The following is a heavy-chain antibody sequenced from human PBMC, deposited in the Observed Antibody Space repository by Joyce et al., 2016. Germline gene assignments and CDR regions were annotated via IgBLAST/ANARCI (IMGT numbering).Heavy chain of an antibody. Sequence: EVQLVEYGGALVKPGGSLRVSCIASGFTFSSYSRAWVRQAPGKGLGWVSYISGASSYIFYADSMKGRFTISRDNAKNSLYLQMNSLRGEDTAVYYCARGPNCSGGTCYSTYKYYGMDVWGQGTTVTVSS. J-gene: IGHJ6*02. CDR2: ISGASSYI. CDR1: GFTFSSYS. CDR3: ARGPNCSGGTCYSTYKYYGMDV. D-gene: IGHD2-15*01. V-gene: IGHV3-21*01.